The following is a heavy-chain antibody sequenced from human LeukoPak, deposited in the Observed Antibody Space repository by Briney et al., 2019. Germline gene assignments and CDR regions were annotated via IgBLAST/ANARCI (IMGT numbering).Heavy chain of an antibody. D-gene: IGHD3-10*01. CDR3: ARVPYYYGSGSYSDY. CDR2: IYCSGST. Sequence: SETLSLTCTVSGGSISSGDYYWSWIRQPPGKGLEWIGYIYCSGSTYYNPSLKSRVTISVDTSKNQFSLKLSSVTAADTAVYYCARVPYYYGSGSYSDYWGQGTLVTVSS. J-gene: IGHJ4*02. CDR1: GGSISSGDYY. V-gene: IGHV4-30-4*01.